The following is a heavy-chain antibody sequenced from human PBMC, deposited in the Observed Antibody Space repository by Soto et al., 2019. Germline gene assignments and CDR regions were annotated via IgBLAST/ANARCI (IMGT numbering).Heavy chain of an antibody. J-gene: IGHJ4*02. V-gene: IGHV1-18*01. CDR1: GYTFTAYG. D-gene: IGHD3-22*01. CDR3: ARELNTETSAYYSFAY. Sequence: ASVKVSCKTSGYTFTAYGLAWLRQAPGQRPEWMGWVGTNNANTNYAQKFQGRVTMTSDRSTATTYMELRSLRSDDTAVYYCARELNTETSAYYSFAYWGQGILVTVSS. CDR2: VGTNNANT.